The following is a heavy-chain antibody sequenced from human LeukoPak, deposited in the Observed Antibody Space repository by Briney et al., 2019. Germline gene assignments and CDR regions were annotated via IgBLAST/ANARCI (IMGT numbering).Heavy chain of an antibody. J-gene: IGHJ6*02. Sequence: ASVKVSCKASGYTFTSNYIHWVRQAPGQGLEWMGIINPRDGYTSYAQKFQGRVTMTRDTSTSTVYMELSSLRSEDTAVYYCARDEVYGSGKGMDVWGQGTTVTVSS. V-gene: IGHV1-46*01. CDR1: GYTFTSNY. CDR3: ARDEVYGSGKGMDV. D-gene: IGHD3-10*01. CDR2: INPRDGYT.